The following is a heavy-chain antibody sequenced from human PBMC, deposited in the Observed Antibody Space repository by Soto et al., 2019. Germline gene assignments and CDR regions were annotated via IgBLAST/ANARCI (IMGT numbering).Heavy chain of an antibody. J-gene: IGHJ6*02. V-gene: IGHV3-30*18. CDR2: ISYDGRSE. D-gene: IGHD2-15*01. CDR1: GFTFSNFG. CDR3: AKDLDVVMVLSATRGLDV. Sequence: QVQLVESGGGMIQPGKSLRLSCVASGFTFSNFGMHWVRQAPGKGLEWVAGISYDGRSESYVDSVRGRFTLSRDNSKNTLSLQIISLRPEDTCVYYCAKDLDVVMVLSATRGLDVWGQGTTVTVSS.